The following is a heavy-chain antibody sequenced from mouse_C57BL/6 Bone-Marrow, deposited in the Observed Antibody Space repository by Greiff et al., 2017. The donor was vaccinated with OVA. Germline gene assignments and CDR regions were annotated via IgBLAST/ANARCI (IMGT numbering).Heavy chain of an antibody. CDR1: GYTFTDYN. V-gene: IGHV1-18*01. Sequence: VQLKESGPELVKPGASVKIPCKASGYTFTDYNMDWVKQSHGKSLEWIGDINPNNGGTIYNQKFKGKATLTVDKSSSTAYMELRSLTSEDTAVYYCSRNSLFYYGSRGGYYFDYWGQGTTLTVSS. CDR3: SRNSLFYYGSRGGYYFDY. CDR2: INPNNGGT. D-gene: IGHD1-1*01. J-gene: IGHJ2*01.